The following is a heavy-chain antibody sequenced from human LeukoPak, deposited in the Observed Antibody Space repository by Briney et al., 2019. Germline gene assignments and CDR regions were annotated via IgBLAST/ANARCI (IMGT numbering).Heavy chain of an antibody. CDR2: IYSSGST. J-gene: IGHJ4*02. CDR3: ARNKGYCSGGSCYSHYFDY. CDR1: GGSISANY. V-gene: IGHV4-4*07. D-gene: IGHD2-15*01. Sequence: KPSETLSLTCTVSGGSISANYWIWMRQSAGKGLEYIGRIYSSGSTNYNPSLKSRVTMSVDTSKNQFSLKLSSVTAADTAVYYCARNKGYCSGGSCYSHYFDYWGQGTLVTVSS.